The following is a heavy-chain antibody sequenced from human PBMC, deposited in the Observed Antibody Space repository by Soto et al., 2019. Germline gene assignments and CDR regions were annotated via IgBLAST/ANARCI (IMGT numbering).Heavy chain of an antibody. CDR1: GFTFSSYA. CDR2: ISDTGGST. Sequence: EVQLLESGGGLVQPGGSLRRSCAASGFTFSSYAMSWVRQAPGKGLEWVSAISDTGGSTYHADSVKGRFTISRDNSKNTLYPLMNSLRAEDTALYCCAKGGTGSSVGRYMDVWGNGTTVTVSS. V-gene: IGHV3-23*01. D-gene: IGHD1-1*01. CDR3: AKGGTGSSVGRYMDV. J-gene: IGHJ6*03.